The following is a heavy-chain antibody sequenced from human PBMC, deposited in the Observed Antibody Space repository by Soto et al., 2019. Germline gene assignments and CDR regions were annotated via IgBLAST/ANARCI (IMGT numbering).Heavy chain of an antibody. CDR2: IIPILGIA. CDR1: GGTFSSYT. D-gene: IGHD2-15*01. Sequence: QVQLVQSGAEVKKPGSSVKVSCKASGGTFSSYTISWVRQAPGQGLEWMGRIIPILGIANYAQKFQGRVTIPADKSTSTAYMELSSLRSEDTAVYYCARGNCSGGSCYSYYYYMDVWGKGTTVTVSS. J-gene: IGHJ6*03. CDR3: ARGNCSGGSCYSYYYYMDV. V-gene: IGHV1-69*02.